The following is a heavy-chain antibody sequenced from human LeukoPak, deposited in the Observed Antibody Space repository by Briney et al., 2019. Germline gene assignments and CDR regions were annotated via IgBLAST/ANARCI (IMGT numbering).Heavy chain of an antibody. CDR1: GGTFSSYA. CDR2: IIPIFGTA. J-gene: IGHJ3*02. CDR3: ASSNHVLLWFGEFGDAFDI. D-gene: IGHD3-10*01. V-gene: IGHV1-69*01. Sequence: SVKVSCKASGGTFSSYAISWVRQAPGQGLEWMGGIIPIFGTANYAQKFQDRVTITADESTSTAYMELSSLRSEDTAVYYCASSNHVLLWFGEFGDAFDIWGQGTMVTVSS.